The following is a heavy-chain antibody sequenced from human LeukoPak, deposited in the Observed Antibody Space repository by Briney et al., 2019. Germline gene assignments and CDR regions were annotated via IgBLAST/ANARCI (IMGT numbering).Heavy chain of an antibody. J-gene: IGHJ6*02. Sequence: ASVKVSCKASGYTFTRYYMHWVRQAPGQGLEWMGIINPSGGSRTYAEQFQGRVTMTRDKSTSTGYMELSSLRSEDTAVYYCGRGSLMTSDAYNDMALWGQGTTVTVSS. CDR3: GRGSLMTSDAYNDMAL. D-gene: IGHD2-21*02. CDR2: INPSGGSR. V-gene: IGHV1-46*01. CDR1: GYTFTRYY.